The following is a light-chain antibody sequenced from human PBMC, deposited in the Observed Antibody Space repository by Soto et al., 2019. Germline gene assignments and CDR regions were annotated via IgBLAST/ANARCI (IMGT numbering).Light chain of an antibody. CDR1: QDIRHY. V-gene: IGKV1-33*01. CDR3: QQYDNLPWT. J-gene: IGKJ1*01. CDR2: DAS. Sequence: DIQMTQSPSTLSASVGDRGTITCQASQDIRHYLNWYPQKPGKAPKLLIYDASNLETGVPSRFSGSGSGTDFTFTISSLQPEDIATYYCQQYDNLPWTFGQGTMVDNK.